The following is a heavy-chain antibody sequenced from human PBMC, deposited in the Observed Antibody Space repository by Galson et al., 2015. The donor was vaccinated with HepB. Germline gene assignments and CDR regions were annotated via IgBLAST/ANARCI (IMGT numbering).Heavy chain of an antibody. CDR2: IRSKAYGGTT. V-gene: IGHV3-49*04. CDR3: TRSRYYDSSGYWSY. CDR1: GFTFGDYA. D-gene: IGHD3-22*01. Sequence: SLRLSCAASGFTFGDYAMSWVRQAPGKGLEWVGFIRSKAYGGTTEYAASVKGRFTISRDDSKSIAYLQMNSLKTEDTAVYYCTRSRYYDSSGYWSYWGQGTLVTVSS. J-gene: IGHJ4*02.